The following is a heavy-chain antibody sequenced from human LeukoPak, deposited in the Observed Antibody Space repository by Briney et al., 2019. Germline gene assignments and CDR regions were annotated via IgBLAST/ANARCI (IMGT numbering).Heavy chain of an antibody. D-gene: IGHD2-2*01. CDR1: GFTFSSYS. J-gene: IGHJ4*02. V-gene: IGHV3-21*01. CDR3: AREKVVVPASKGFDY. Sequence: GGSLRLSCAASGFTFSSYSMNWVRQAPGKGLECVSSISSSSSYIYYADSVKGRFTISRDNAKNSLYLQMNSLRAEDTAVYYCAREKVVVPASKGFDYWGQGTLVTVSS. CDR2: ISSSSSYI.